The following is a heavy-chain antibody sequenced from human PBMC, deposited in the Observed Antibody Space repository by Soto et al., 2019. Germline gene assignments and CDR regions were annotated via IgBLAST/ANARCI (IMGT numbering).Heavy chain of an antibody. Sequence: ASVKVSCKASGYTFTSYDINWVRQATGQGLEWMGWMNPNSGNTGYAQKFQGRVSMTRNTSISTAYMELSSLRSEDTAVYYCARGRIQIEIYGCSSTSCYLNWFDPWGQGTLVTVSS. V-gene: IGHV1-8*01. D-gene: IGHD2-2*01. CDR3: ARGRIQIEIYGCSSTSCYLNWFDP. J-gene: IGHJ5*02. CDR2: MNPNSGNT. CDR1: GYTFTSYD.